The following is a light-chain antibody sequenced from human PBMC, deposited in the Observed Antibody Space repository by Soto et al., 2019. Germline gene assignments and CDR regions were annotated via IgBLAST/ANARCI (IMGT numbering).Light chain of an antibody. CDR2: KVS. CDR3: IQETHWPYT. CDR1: LSLVHADGNVY. Sequence: DVVMTQSPLSLPVPLGQPASISCRSSLSLVHADGNVYLNWFLQRPGQSPRRLIYKVSNRDSGVPDRFSGSVSGTDFTLKISRVEAEDVGIYYCIQETHWPYTFGEGTKLEI. J-gene: IGKJ2*01. V-gene: IGKV2-30*02.